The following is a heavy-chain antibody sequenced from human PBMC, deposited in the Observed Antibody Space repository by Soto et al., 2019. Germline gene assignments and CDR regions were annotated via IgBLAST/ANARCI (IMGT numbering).Heavy chain of an antibody. CDR1: GFTFSSYG. Sequence: GGSLRLSCAASGFTFSSYGMHWVRQAPGKGLEWVAVIWYDGSNKYYADSVKGRFTISRDNSKNTLYLQMNSLGAEDTAVYYCARDSRAVAGTSYYYYMDVWGKGTTVTVSS. D-gene: IGHD6-19*01. J-gene: IGHJ6*03. CDR3: ARDSRAVAGTSYYYYMDV. V-gene: IGHV3-33*01. CDR2: IWYDGSNK.